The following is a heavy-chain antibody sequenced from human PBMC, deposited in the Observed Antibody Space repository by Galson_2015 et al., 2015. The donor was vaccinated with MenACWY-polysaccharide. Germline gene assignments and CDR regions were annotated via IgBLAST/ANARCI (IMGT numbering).Heavy chain of an antibody. CDR3: ARDPRGARSSYFDY. D-gene: IGHD3-10*01. J-gene: IGHJ4*02. V-gene: IGHV3-11*01. CDR1: GFTFSDYY. CDR2: ISSSGTTI. Sequence: SLRLSCAASGFTFSDYYMHWIRQAPGKGLEWASYISSSGTTIYYADSVKGRFIISRDNAKNSLHLQMNSLRAEDTAVYYCARDPRGARSSYFDYWGQGILVTVSS.